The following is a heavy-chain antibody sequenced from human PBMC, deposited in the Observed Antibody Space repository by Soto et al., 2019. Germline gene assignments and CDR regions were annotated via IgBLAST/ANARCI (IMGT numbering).Heavy chain of an antibody. V-gene: IGHV4-34*01. CDR3: ARDYDFWSGSLDY. D-gene: IGHD3-3*01. CDR2: INHSGST. Sequence: SETLSLTCAVYGGSSSGYYWSWIRQPPGKGLEWIGEINHSGSTNYNPSLKSRVTISVDTSKNQFSLKLSSVTAADTAVYYCARDYDFWSGSLDYWGQGTLVTVSS. J-gene: IGHJ4*02. CDR1: GGSSSGYY.